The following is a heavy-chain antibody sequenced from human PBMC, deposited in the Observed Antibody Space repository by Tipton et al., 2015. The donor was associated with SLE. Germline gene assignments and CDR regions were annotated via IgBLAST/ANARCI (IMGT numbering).Heavy chain of an antibody. CDR2: IDGDDAK. D-gene: IGHD3-10*01. V-gene: IGHV2-70*20. CDR1: GFSLSTSGLC. J-gene: IGHJ4*02. CDR3: ARIGADFYGSGTFDY. Sequence: LVKPTQTLTLTCSFSGFSLSTSGLCVSWVRQPPGKALEWLALIDGDDAKYYTSSLKTRLTISKDTSKNQVVLTMTNMDPVDTATYYCARIGADFYGSGTFDYWGQGTLVTVSS.